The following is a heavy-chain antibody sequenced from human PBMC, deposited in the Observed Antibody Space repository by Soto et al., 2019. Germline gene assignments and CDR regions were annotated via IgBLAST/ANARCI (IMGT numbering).Heavy chain of an antibody. CDR3: ARAPGIAAADLMDV. CDR2: IIPIFGTA. J-gene: IGHJ6*02. V-gene: IGHV1-69*13. D-gene: IGHD6-13*01. CDR1: GYTFTSYY. Sequence: GASVKVSCKASGYTFTSYYMHWVRQAPGQGLEWMGGIIPIFGTANYAQKFQGRVTITADESTSTAYMELSSLRSEDTAVYYCARAPGIAAADLMDVWGQGTTVTVSS.